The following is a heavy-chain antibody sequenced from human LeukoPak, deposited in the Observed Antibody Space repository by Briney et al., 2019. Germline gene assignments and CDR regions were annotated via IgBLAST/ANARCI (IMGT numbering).Heavy chain of an antibody. CDR1: GFTFNIYG. CDR3: ARDGLAAATLHWCFDL. J-gene: IGHJ2*01. CDR2: ISSSSSYI. Sequence: GGSLRLSCAASGFTFNIYGMNWVRRAPGKGLEWVSSISSSSSYIYYADSVKGRFTISRDNAKNSLYLQMNSLRAEDTAVYYCARDGLAAATLHWCFDLWGRGTLVTVSS. V-gene: IGHV3-21*01. D-gene: IGHD2-15*01.